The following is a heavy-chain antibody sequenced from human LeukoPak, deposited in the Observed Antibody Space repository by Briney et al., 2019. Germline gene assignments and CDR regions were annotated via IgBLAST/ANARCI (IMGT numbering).Heavy chain of an antibody. CDR3: ARDGGPGITGTRKFDY. D-gene: IGHD1-20*01. Sequence: GASVKVSCKASGGTFSSYAISWVRQAPGQGLEWMGGIIPIFGTANYAQKFQGRVTITADESTSTAYMELSSLRSEDTAVYYCARDGGPGITGTRKFDYWGQGTLVTVSS. CDR2: IIPIFGTA. V-gene: IGHV1-69*13. J-gene: IGHJ4*02. CDR1: GGTFSSYA.